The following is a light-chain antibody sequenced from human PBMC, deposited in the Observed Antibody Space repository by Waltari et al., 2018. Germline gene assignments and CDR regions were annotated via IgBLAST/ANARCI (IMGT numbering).Light chain of an antibody. CDR1: RFPQNV. Sequence: SDELTLPPPVSVSPGQTARITCSGPRFPQNVARWSQLKPGQAPLLVIYNDSERPSGIPERFSGSSSGTTVTLTISGAQIEDEADYFCYSTANNSPVVFGGGTRLTVL. J-gene: IGLJ2*01. V-gene: IGLV3-27*01. CDR2: NDS. CDR3: YSTANNSPVV.